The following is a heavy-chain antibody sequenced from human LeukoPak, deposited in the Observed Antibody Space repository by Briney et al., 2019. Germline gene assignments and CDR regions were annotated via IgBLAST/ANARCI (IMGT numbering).Heavy chain of an antibody. CDR3: ARDSIRNNALDY. D-gene: IGHD1/OR15-1a*01. V-gene: IGHV1-46*01. CDR2: INPSGGST. Sequence: ASVKVSCKASGYTFTSYYMHWVRQAPGQGLEWMGIINPSGGSTSYAQKFQGKVTMTRDTSTSTVYMELSSLRSEDTAVYYCARDSIRNNALDYWGQGTLVTVSS. CDR1: GYTFTSYY. J-gene: IGHJ4*02.